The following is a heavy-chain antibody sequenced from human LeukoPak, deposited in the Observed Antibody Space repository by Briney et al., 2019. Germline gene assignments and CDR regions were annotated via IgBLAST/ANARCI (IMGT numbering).Heavy chain of an antibody. D-gene: IGHD2/OR15-2a*01. CDR1: GFTFSSYS. V-gene: IGHV3-48*04. Sequence: GGSLRLSCAASGFTFSSYSMNWVRQAPGKGLEWVSFISSSSSTIYYADSVKGRFTISRDNAKNSLYLQMNSLRAEDTAVYYCAKYIGPSRRIFDYWGQGTLVAVSS. CDR2: ISSSSSTI. J-gene: IGHJ4*02. CDR3: AKYIGPSRRIFDY.